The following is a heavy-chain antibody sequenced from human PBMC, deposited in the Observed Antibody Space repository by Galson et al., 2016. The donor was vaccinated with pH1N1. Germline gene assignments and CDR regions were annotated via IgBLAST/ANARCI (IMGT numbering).Heavy chain of an antibody. D-gene: IGHD1-26*01. CDR2: IRPKSGNT. CDR1: GYTFTDYD. Sequence: SVKVSCKASGYTFTDYDINWVRQATGQGLEWMGWIRPKSGNTGYAQKFQGKVTFTRNTSIITAYMELSSLRSEDTAVYYCARGQPLWGYSGWYWGQGTLVTVSS. V-gene: IGHV1-8*03. J-gene: IGHJ4*02. CDR3: ARGQPLWGYSGWY.